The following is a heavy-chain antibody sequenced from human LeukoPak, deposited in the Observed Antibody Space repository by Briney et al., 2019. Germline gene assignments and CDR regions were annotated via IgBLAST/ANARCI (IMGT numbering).Heavy chain of an antibody. CDR2: IYYSGST. V-gene: IGHV4-59*01. D-gene: IGHD6-6*01. CDR1: GGSISSYY. CDR3: ARGMYSSSRLVYYYMDV. J-gene: IGHJ6*03. Sequence: PSETLSLTCTVSGGSISSYYWSWIRQPPGKGLEWFGYIYYSGSTNYNPSLKSRVTISVDTSKNQFSLKLSSVTAADTAVYYCARGMYSSSRLVYYYMDVWGKGTTVTVSS.